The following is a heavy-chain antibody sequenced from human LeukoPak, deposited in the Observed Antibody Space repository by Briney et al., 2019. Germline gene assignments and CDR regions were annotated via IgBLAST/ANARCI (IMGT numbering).Heavy chain of an antibody. CDR1: GFSVTNNY. CDR3: FFDY. J-gene: IGHJ4*02. D-gene: IGHD5-24*01. CDR2: FYVGGAT. Sequence: GGSLRLSCAVSGFSVTNNYMSWVRQAPGKGLEWVSVFYVGGATYYADSVKGRFTIFRDNSENTLYLQMKSLYYCARGDGYNFFDYWGQGTLVTVSS. V-gene: IGHV3-53*01.